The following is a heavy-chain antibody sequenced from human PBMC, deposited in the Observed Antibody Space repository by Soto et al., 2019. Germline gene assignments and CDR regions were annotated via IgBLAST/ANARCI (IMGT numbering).Heavy chain of an antibody. CDR1: GFTFGTYT. CDR3: TKDRPPDGIWTFDF. CDR2: LGGGGDT. Sequence: GGSLRLSCAASGFTFGTYTMNWVRQAPGKGLEWISALGGGGDTHYAESVKGRFTISRDYSKNILLLQMNSLRDEDSTIYSCTKDRPPDGIWTFDFWGQGTLVTVSS. V-gene: IGHV3-23*01. D-gene: IGHD3-9*01. J-gene: IGHJ4*02.